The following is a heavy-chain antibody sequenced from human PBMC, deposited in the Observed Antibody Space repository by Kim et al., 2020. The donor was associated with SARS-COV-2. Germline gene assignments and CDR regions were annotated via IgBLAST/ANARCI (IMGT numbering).Heavy chain of an antibody. V-gene: IGHV1-3*01. CDR3: ARGDCSGTTCFNPRHDY. D-gene: IGHD2-2*01. J-gene: IGHJ4*01. Sequence: ASVKVSCKASGYTFTNYDIHWVRQAPGQRLEWMGWINAGNGNTRYSQNFQGRVTFTGDTSASTASMELSSLRSEETAVYYCARGDCSGTTCFNPRHDYWG. CDR1: GYTFTNYD. CDR2: INAGNGNT.